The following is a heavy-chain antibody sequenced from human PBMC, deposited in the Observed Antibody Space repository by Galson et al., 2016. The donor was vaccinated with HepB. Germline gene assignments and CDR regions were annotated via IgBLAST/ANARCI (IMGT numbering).Heavy chain of an antibody. CDR1: GYTFISYG. Sequence: SVKVSCKASGYTFISYGITWVRQAPGQGLESMGWISAYNGNTNYAQKLQGRVTLTTDTSTSTAYMELRSLRSDDTAVYYCARGPPDFDIVTGYYHYYYGMDVWGQGTTVTVSS. CDR3: ARGPPDFDIVTGYYHYYYGMDV. V-gene: IGHV1-18*01. J-gene: IGHJ6*02. D-gene: IGHD3-9*01. CDR2: ISAYNGNT.